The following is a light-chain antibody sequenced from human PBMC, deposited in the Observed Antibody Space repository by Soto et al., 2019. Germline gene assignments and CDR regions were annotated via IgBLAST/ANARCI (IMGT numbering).Light chain of an antibody. CDR1: QSVNSNF. V-gene: IGKV3-20*01. CDR3: QQYGHSPLLYT. J-gene: IGKJ2*01. Sequence: EIVLTQSPGTLSLSPGERATLSCRTSQSVNSNFLAWNQQKPGQAPRLLVYGSSTRAAGVPDRFSGSGSGTDFTLTISRLEPEDFAVYYCQQYGHSPLLYTFGQGTKLGVK. CDR2: GSS.